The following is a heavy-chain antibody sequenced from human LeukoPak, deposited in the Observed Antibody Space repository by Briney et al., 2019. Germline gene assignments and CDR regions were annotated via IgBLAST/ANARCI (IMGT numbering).Heavy chain of an antibody. CDR3: ARARGGGY. J-gene: IGHJ4*02. CDR1: GFTFSIYW. CDR2: IKEDGSEK. Sequence: GGSLTQSCAASGFTFSIYWMTWVRQAPGKGLEWVANIKEDGSEKYYVDSVKGRFTISRDNAKTSLYLQMNSLRTEDTAVYYCARARGGGYWGQGTLVTVSS. D-gene: IGHD3-16*01. V-gene: IGHV3-7*04.